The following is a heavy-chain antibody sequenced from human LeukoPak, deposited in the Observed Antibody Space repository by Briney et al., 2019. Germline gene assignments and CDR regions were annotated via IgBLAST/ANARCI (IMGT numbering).Heavy chain of an antibody. CDR1: GYTFTSYD. D-gene: IGHD3-16*01. CDR2: MNPNSGNT. J-gene: IGHJ3*02. V-gene: IGHV1-8*03. CDR3: ARGRPLRTDAFDI. Sequence: GASVKVSCKASGYTFTSYDINWVRQATGQGLEWMGWMNPNSGNTGYAQKFQGRVTITRNTSISTAYMELSSLRSEDTAVYYCARGRPLRTDAFDIWGQGTMVTVSS.